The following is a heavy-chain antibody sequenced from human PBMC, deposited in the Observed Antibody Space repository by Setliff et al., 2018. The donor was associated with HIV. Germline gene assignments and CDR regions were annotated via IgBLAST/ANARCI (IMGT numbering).Heavy chain of an antibody. J-gene: IGHJ6*02. Sequence: SGPTLVNPTQTLTLTCTFSGFSLSTSGMCVSWIRQPPGKALEWLARIDWDDAKYYSTSLKTRLSITKDTSKNQMVLTMTNMDPVDTATYYCVHRVVWGGLDVWGQGTTVTVSS. CDR1: GFSLSTSGMC. CDR3: VHRVVWGGLDV. V-gene: IGHV2-70*12. D-gene: IGHD2-8*02. CDR2: IDWDDAK.